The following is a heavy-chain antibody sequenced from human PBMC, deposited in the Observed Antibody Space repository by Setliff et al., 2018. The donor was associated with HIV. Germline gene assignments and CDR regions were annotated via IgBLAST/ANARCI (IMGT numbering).Heavy chain of an antibody. V-gene: IGHV4-59*11. CDR1: GDSINTHY. J-gene: IGHJ4*02. D-gene: IGHD3-22*01. CDR3: ARAADYHDSSGYWAPPRYFDY. Sequence: SETLSLTCTVSGDSINTHYWSWIRQPPGKGLEWIGCISHSGNTNFNPSLNSRVTISVDTSKKRFSLKLSSVSAADTAVYYCARAADYHDSSGYWAPPRYFDYWGQGTLVTVSS. CDR2: ISHSGNT.